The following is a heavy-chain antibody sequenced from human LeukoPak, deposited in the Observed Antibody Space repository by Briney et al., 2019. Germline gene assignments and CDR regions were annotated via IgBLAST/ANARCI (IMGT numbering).Heavy chain of an antibody. V-gene: IGHV3-23*01. CDR3: AKDWEAVSGTPTAIDY. CDR2: ISGTNGNT. J-gene: IGHJ4*02. D-gene: IGHD6-19*01. Sequence: GGSLRLSCGASGFTFSRYAMSWVRQAPGKGLEWVSDISGTNGNTYYADSVKGRFTISRDNSKNTVYLQMNSLRAEDTALYYCAKDWEAVSGTPTAIDYWGRGTLVTVSS. CDR1: GFTFSRYA.